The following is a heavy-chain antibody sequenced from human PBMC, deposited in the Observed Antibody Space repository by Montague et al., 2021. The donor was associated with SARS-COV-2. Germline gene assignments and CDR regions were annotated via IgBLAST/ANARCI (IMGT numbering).Heavy chain of an antibody. Sequence: SLRLSCAASGFTFGDYAMHWVRQAPGKGLEWVSGISWNSDSIGYADSVKGRFTISRDNDKNSLYLQMNSLRAEDTALYYCAKSDSSSPYFDYWGQGTLVTVSS. V-gene: IGHV3-9*01. J-gene: IGHJ4*02. D-gene: IGHD6-6*01. CDR2: ISWNSDSI. CDR3: AKSDSSSPYFDY. CDR1: GFTFGDYA.